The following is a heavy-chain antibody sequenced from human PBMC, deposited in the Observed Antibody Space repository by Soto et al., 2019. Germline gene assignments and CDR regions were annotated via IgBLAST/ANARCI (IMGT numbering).Heavy chain of an antibody. CDR2: IIPIFGTA. D-gene: IGHD6-6*01. CDR1: GGTFSSYA. CDR3: AVYSSSPTTGVDYYYYYGMDV. Sequence: QVQLVQSGAEVKKPGSSVKVSCKASGGTFSSYAISWVRQAPGQGLEWMGGIIPIFGTANYAQKFQGRVTITADESTSTAYMELSSLRSEDTAVYYCAVYSSSPTTGVDYYYYYGMDVWGQRTTVTVSS. J-gene: IGHJ6*02. V-gene: IGHV1-69*01.